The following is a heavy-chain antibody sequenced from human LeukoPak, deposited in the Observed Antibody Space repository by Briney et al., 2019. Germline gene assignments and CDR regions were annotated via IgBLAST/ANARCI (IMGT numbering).Heavy chain of an antibody. CDR1: GGSISSSSYY. V-gene: IGHV4-39*07. Sequence: PSETLSLTCTVSGGSISSSSYYWGWIRQPPGKGLEWIGSIYYSGSTYYNPSLKSRVTISVDTSKNQFSLKLSSVTAADTAVYYCARDPGRLKAIDYWGQGTLVTVSS. CDR3: ARDPGRLKAIDY. CDR2: IYYSGST. D-gene: IGHD6-25*01. J-gene: IGHJ4*02.